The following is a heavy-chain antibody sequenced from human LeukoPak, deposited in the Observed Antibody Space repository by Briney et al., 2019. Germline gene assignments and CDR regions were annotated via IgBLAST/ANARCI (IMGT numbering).Heavy chain of an antibody. D-gene: IGHD1-1*01. CDR2: IDPYETPTTT. Sequence: GGYLRLSCAASGFTFGSFWMHWVRHVPGKGLVWVSRIDPYETPTTTTYADSVRGRITISRDNAKNTLYLQMNSLRVEDTAVYYCVKDHTGKEDKWGQGTLVTVSS. J-gene: IGHJ4*02. V-gene: IGHV3-74*03. CDR3: VKDHTGKEDK. CDR1: GFTFGSFW.